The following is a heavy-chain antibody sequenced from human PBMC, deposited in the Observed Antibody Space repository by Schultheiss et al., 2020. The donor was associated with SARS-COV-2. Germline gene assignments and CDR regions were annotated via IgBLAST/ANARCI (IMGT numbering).Heavy chain of an antibody. CDR3: ARHGQQLVRVFDP. D-gene: IGHD6-13*01. Sequence: SQTLSLTCTVSGGSISSYYWSWIRQPPGKGLEWIGEINHSGSTNYNPSLKSRVTISVDTSKNQFSLKLSSVTAADTAVYYCARHGQQLVRVFDPWGQGILVTVSS. CDR2: INHSGST. CDR1: GGSISSYY. J-gene: IGHJ5*02. V-gene: IGHV4-59*08.